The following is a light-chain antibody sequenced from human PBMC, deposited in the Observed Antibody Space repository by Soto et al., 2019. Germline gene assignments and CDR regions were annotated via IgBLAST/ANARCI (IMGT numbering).Light chain of an antibody. CDR1: QSVLYSSNNKNY. Sequence: ILMTQSPDSLAVSLGERATINCKSSQSVLYSSNNKNYLAWYQQKPGQPPMLLIYWASTRESGVPDRVSGSGAGTDCTLTISSLQAEEVGVYYCLESYFSHPTFGPGTKVEIK. J-gene: IGKJ1*01. CDR2: WAS. CDR3: LESYFSHPT. V-gene: IGKV4-1*01.